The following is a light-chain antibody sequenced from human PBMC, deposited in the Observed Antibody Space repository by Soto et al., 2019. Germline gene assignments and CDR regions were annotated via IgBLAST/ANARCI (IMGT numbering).Light chain of an antibody. J-gene: IGKJ2*01. V-gene: IGKV3-15*01. CDR2: GAS. CDR3: EQYNNWPPFT. CDR1: QSVSSN. Sequence: EIVMTQSPATLSVSPGDRATLSCRASQSVSSNLDWYQKKPGQAPRLLIYGASTRATGIPARFSGSGSWTGFTLAISSLQSEDFAVYFCEQYNNWPPFTFGQGTKLVIK.